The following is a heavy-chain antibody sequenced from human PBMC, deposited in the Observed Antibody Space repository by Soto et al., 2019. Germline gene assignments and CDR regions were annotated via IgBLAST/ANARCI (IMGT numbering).Heavy chain of an antibody. D-gene: IGHD2-21*02. CDR1: GGSVSSASYY. J-gene: IGHJ4*02. CDR3: ARAATSDHFDY. V-gene: IGHV4-61*01. Sequence: SETLSLTCTVSGGSVSSASYYWRWIRQPPGKGLEWIGYIYYSGSTNYNPSLKSRVTISVDTSKNQFSLKLSSVTAADTAVYYCARAATSDHFDYWGPGTLVTVSS. CDR2: IYYSGST.